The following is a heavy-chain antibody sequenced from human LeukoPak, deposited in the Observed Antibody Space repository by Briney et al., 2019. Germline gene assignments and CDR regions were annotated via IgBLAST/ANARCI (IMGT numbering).Heavy chain of an antibody. CDR3: ARGEGSGSYGYHDY. J-gene: IGHJ4*02. CDR1: GYRFTSYG. Sequence: ASVKVSCKTSGYRFTSYGISWVRQAPGQGLEWMGWISGYNGNTNYADSRDFAQKYQGRVTITTDKSTSTAYMELRSLRSDDTAMYYCARGEGSGSYGYHDYWGQGTLVTVSS. CDR2: ISGYNGNT. V-gene: IGHV1-18*01. D-gene: IGHD3-10*01.